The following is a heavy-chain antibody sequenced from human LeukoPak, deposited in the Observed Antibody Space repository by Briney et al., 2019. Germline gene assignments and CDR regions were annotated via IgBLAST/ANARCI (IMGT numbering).Heavy chain of an antibody. J-gene: IGHJ6*02. CDR3: AGDVSTRNVIYYYYYGMDV. V-gene: IGHV1-18*01. CDR2: ISAYNGNT. CDR1: GYTFTSYG. Sequence: ASVTVSFKASGYTFTSYGISWARQAPGQGLEWMGWISAYNGNTNYAQKLQGRVTMTTDTSTSTAYMELRSLRSDDTAVYYCAGDVSTRNVIYYYYYGMDVWGQGTTVTVSS.